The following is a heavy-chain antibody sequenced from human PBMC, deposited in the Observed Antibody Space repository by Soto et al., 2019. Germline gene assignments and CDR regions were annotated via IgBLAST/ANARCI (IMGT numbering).Heavy chain of an antibody. CDR1: GFSLSTSGVG. CDR2: IYWDDDK. V-gene: IGHV2-5*02. J-gene: IGHJ4*02. D-gene: IGHD3-22*01. CDR3: ARQITYYYDSSGYYWLDY. Sequence: QITLKESGPTLVKPTQTLTLTCTFSGFSLSTSGVGVGWIRQPPGKALEWLALIYWDDDKRYSPSLKSRLTITNDTSKNQVVLTMTNMDPVDTATYYCARQITYYYDSSGYYWLDYWGQGTLVTVSS.